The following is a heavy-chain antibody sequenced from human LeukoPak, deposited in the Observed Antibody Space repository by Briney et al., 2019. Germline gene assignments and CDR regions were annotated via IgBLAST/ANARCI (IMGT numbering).Heavy chain of an antibody. V-gene: IGHV1-18*01. Sequence: ASVKLSCKASGYTFTSYGISWVRQAPGQGLEWMGWINAYNGNTNYAQKLQGRVTMTTDTSTSTAYMELRSLRTDDTAVYYCARDLYYYDSSGYSSYYYYMDVWGKGTTVTVSS. CDR3: ARDLYYYDSSGYSSYYYYMDV. J-gene: IGHJ6*03. CDR1: GYTFTSYG. D-gene: IGHD3-22*01. CDR2: INAYNGNT.